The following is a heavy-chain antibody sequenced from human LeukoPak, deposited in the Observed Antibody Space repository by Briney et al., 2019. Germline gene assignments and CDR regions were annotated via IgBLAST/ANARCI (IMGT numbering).Heavy chain of an antibody. CDR2: IYYSGST. CDR1: GGSISSYY. V-gene: IGHV4-59*08. D-gene: IGHD6-13*01. J-gene: IGHJ4*02. CDR3: ARAGGYSSSWYDY. Sequence: SGTLSLTCAVSGGSISSYYWSWIRQPPGKGLEWMGYIYYSGSTNYNPSLKSRVTISVDTSKNQFSLKLSSVTAADTAVYYCARAGGYSSSWYDYWGQGTLVTVSS.